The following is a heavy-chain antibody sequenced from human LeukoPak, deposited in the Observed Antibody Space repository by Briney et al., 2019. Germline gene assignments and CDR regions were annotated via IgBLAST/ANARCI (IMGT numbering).Heavy chain of an antibody. CDR1: GYTFTGYY. J-gene: IGHJ5*02. V-gene: IGHV1-2*06. CDR2: INPNSGGT. CDR3: ASQGPHYDFWSGYSNWFDP. Sequence: ASVKVSCKASGYTFTGYYMHWVRQAPGQGLEWMGRINPNSGGTNYAQKFQGRVTMTRDTSISTAYTEVSRLRSDDTAVYYCASQGPHYDFWSGYSNWFDPWGQGTLVTVPS. D-gene: IGHD3-3*01.